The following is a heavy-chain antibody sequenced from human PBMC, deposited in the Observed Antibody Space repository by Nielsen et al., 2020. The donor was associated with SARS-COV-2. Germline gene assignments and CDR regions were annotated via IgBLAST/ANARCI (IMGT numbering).Heavy chain of an antibody. Sequence: SETLSLTCAVYGGSFSGYYWSWIRQPPGKGLEWIGEINHSGSTNYNPSLKSRVTISVDTSKNQFSLKLSSVTAADTAVYYCAKVSSIAVAGPPYYYGMDVWGQGTTVTVSS. D-gene: IGHD6-19*01. J-gene: IGHJ6*02. CDR1: GGSFSGYY. V-gene: IGHV4-34*01. CDR3: AKVSSIAVAGPPYYYGMDV. CDR2: INHSGST.